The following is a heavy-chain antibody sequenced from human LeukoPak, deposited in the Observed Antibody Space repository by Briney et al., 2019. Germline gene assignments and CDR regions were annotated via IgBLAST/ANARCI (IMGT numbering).Heavy chain of an antibody. CDR3: ARSIPTRGNWFDP. Sequence: SQTLSLTCAISGDSVSSNSAAWNWIRQSPSRGLEWLGRTYFRSKWYSDYAVPVKSRITINPDTSKNQFSLQLNSMTPEDTAVYYCARSIPTRGNWFDPWGQGTLVTVSS. CDR2: TYFRSKWYS. V-gene: IGHV6-1*01. CDR1: GDSVSSNSAA. J-gene: IGHJ5*02. D-gene: IGHD3-3*02.